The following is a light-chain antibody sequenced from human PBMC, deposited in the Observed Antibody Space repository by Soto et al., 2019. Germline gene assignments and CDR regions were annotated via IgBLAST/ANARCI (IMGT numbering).Light chain of an antibody. J-gene: IGKJ1*01. Sequence: DIQMTQSPSSLSASVGDRVTITCRASQSISSYLNWYQQKPGKAPKLLIYAASSLQSGVPSRFSGSGSGTDFPLTNRRLAPEEFSTFHRQQNFHYPPTFRQGTKVEIK. CDR2: AAS. CDR3: QQNFHYPPT. CDR1: QSISSY. V-gene: IGKV1-39*01.